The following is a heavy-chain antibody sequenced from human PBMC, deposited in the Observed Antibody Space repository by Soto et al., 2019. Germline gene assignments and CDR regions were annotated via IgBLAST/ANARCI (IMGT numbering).Heavy chain of an antibody. D-gene: IGHD2-15*01. J-gene: IGHJ2*01. CDR3: GFFLRYCYHHYLLSFPTQRSSDL. Sequence: SETLSLTCTVSGGSISRYYWSWIRQPPGKGLEWIGYIYYSGSTNYNPSLKSRGTISVDTSKNQFSLKLSSVTAADTAVYYCGFFLRYCYHHYLLSFPTQRSSDL. V-gene: IGHV4-59*01. CDR1: GGSISRYY. CDR2: IYYSGST.